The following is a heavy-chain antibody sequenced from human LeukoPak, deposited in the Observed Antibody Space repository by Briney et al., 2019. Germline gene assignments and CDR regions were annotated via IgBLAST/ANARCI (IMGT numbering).Heavy chain of an antibody. D-gene: IGHD3-22*01. CDR1: GGSFSGNY. CDR3: ARDYYDSSGYSKGYNWFDP. V-gene: IGHV4-34*01. Sequence: SETLSLTCAVYGGSFSGNYWSWIRQPPGKGLEWIGEINHSGSTNYNPSLKSRVTISIDTSKNHFSLKLISLTSVHTAVYYCARDYYDSSGYSKGYNWFDPWGQGTLVTVSS. CDR2: INHSGST. J-gene: IGHJ5*02.